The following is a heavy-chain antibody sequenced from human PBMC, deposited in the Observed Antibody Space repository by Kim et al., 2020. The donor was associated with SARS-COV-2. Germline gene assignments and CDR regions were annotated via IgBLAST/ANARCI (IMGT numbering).Heavy chain of an antibody. V-gene: IGHV1-8*01. J-gene: IGHJ6*02. CDR1: GYTFTSYD. CDR2: MNPNSGNR. D-gene: IGHD3-3*01. Sequence: ASVKVSCKASGYTFTSYDINWVRQATGQGLEWMGWMNPNSGNRGYAQKFQGRVTMTRNTSISTAYMELSSLRSEDTAVYYCARMGAEWLLIEYYYYYGMDVWGQGTTVTVSS. CDR3: ARMGAEWLLIEYYYYYGMDV.